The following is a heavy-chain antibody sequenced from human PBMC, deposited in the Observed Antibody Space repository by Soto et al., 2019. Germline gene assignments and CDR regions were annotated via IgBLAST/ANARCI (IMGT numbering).Heavy chain of an antibody. CDR2: IIPIFGTP. V-gene: IGHV1-69*06. CDR1: GGTFSRYA. J-gene: IGHJ6*02. D-gene: IGHD1-20*01. CDR3: ASGIALYGMDV. Sequence: QVQLVQSGAEVKKPGSSVKVSCKASGGTFSRYAISWVRQAPGQGLEWMGGIIPIFGTPSYAQKFQGRVTITADKSTSTAHMELSSLRSEDTAVYYCASGIALYGMDVWGQGTTVTVSS.